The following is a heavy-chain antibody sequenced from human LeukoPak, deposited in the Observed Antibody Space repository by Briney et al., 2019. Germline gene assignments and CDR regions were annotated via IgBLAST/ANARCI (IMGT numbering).Heavy chain of an antibody. Sequence: GGSLRLSCSASGFTFSSYSMHWLPQAPGKGLEGVAVISFDGSNKYYADSVKGRFTISRDNSKNTLYLQMNSLRAEDTAVYYCARDRDGYNRNFDYWGQGTLVTVSS. CDR2: ISFDGSNK. CDR1: GFTFSSYS. CDR3: ARDRDGYNRNFDY. D-gene: IGHD5-24*01. V-gene: IGHV3-30*04. J-gene: IGHJ4*02.